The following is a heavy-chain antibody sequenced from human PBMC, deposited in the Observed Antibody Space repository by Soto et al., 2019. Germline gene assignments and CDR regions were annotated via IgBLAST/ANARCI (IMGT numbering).Heavy chain of an antibody. Sequence: GGSLRLSCTVSGFMSQEYAMHWVRQAPGKGLEWVSGIFWDGGGTGYADSVKGRFTVSREKAKNSPYLQMKSLRSDDTALYYGIKDETPGGADYWGQGTLVTVSS. CDR1: GFMSQEYA. J-gene: IGHJ4*02. V-gene: IGHV3-9*02. D-gene: IGHD3-10*01. CDR3: IKDETPGGADY. CDR2: IFWDGGGT.